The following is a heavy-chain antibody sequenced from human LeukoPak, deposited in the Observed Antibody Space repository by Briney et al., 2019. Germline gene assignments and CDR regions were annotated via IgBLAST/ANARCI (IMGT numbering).Heavy chain of an antibody. CDR2: IHYSGST. D-gene: IGHD3-3*01. Sequence: SETLSLTCTVSSGSISSYNWSWIRQPPGKGLEWSDYIHYSGSTNYNPSLKSRVSISVETSKIQFSLKLSSVTAADTAVYYCARAARITIFGVVTHYYYYMDVWGKGTTVTVSS. CDR1: SGSISSYN. J-gene: IGHJ6*03. V-gene: IGHV4-59*12. CDR3: ARAARITIFGVVTHYYYYMDV.